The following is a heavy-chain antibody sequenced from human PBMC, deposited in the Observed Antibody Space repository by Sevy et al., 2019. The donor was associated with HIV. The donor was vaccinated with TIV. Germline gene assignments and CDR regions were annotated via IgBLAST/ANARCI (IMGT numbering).Heavy chain of an antibody. J-gene: IGHJ6*02. CDR3: AREALHNYGMDV. V-gene: IGHV3-11*01. CDR1: GFTVSEYY. CDR2: ISSSGSTI. Sequence: GGSPRLSCAASGFTVSEYYMSWIRQAPGKGLEWVSYISSSGSTIYYADSVKGRFTISRDNAKNSLYLQMNSLRAEDTAVYYCAREALHNYGMDVWGQGTTVTVSS.